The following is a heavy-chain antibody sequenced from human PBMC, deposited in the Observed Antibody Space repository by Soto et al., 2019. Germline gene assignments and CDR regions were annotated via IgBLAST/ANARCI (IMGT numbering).Heavy chain of an antibody. CDR3: VRLIGNSWLES. CDR1: GYSASTNSAT. Sequence: SQTLSLTCAISGYSASTNSATRDWIRQSPWRGLEGLGRTYYRSNWYNHYALSVKGRITRNADTSSLLLSLQLDAVTPDDMFVYYCVRLIGNSWLESWGQGTLVTVSS. CDR2: TYYRSNWYN. J-gene: IGHJ5*01. V-gene: IGHV6-1*01. D-gene: IGHD2-8*01.